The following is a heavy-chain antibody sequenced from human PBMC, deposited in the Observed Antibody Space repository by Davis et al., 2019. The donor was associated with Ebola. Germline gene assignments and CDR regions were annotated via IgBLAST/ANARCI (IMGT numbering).Heavy chain of an antibody. Sequence: AASVKVSCKASGGTFSSYAISWVRQAPGQGLEWMGRIIPILGIANYAQKFQGRVTITADKSTSTAYMELSSLRAEDTAVYYCAKDYYTYYDFWSGPLDYWGQGTLVTVSS. CDR3: AKDYYTYYDFWSGPLDY. CDR1: GGTFSSYA. V-gene: IGHV1-69*04. D-gene: IGHD3-3*01. J-gene: IGHJ4*02. CDR2: IIPILGIA.